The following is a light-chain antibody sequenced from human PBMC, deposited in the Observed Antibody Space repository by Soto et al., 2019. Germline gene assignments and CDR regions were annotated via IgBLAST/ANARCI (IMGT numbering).Light chain of an antibody. V-gene: IGKV1-5*01. CDR2: DAS. CDR1: QSISSW. J-gene: IGKJ1*01. CDR3: QQYNSYPPCT. Sequence: IHLTQSPSSLSVSVGDRVSITCRASQSISSWLALYQQKPGKAPKLLIYDASSLESGVPSRFSGSGSGTEFTLTISSLQPDDFATYYCQQYNSYPPCTFGQGTKVDIK.